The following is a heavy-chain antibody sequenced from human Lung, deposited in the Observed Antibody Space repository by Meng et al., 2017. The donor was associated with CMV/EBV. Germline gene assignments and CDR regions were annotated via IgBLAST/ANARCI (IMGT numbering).Heavy chain of an antibody. D-gene: IGHD6-19*01. CDR1: GGSISSSSYY. J-gene: IGHJ3*02. CDR3: ASREGVAGHKLFFHDAFDI. V-gene: IGHV4-39*01. CDR2: IYYSGST. Sequence: SETLSLXCTVSGGSISSSSYYWGWIRQPPGKGLEWIGSIYYSGSTYYNPSLKSRVTISVDTSKNQFSLKLSSVTAADTAVYYCASREGVAGHKLFFHDAFDIWXPGAXVTVSS.